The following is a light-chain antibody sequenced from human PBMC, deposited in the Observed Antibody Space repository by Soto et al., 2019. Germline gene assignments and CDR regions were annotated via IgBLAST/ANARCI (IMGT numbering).Light chain of an antibody. V-gene: IGLV2-8*01. CDR3: YSYAGSHNV. J-gene: IGLJ1*01. Sequence: QCALTQPPSAAGSPGQSVTISCTGTSSDVGGYNYVSWYQQHPGRAPRLMIYEVNKRPSGIPDRFSGSKSGDRASLTVSGLQAEDEADYYCYSYAGSHNVFGTGTKLTVL. CDR1: SSDVGGYNY. CDR2: EVN.